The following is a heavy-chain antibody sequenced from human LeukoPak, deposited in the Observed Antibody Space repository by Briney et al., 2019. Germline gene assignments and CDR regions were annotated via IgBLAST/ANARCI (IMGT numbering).Heavy chain of an antibody. V-gene: IGHV3-30*02. D-gene: IGHD3-10*01. CDR2: TLYDGSNK. Sequence: GGSLRLSCAASGFTFSSYGMHWVRQAPGKGLEWVAFTLYDGSNKYYADSVKGRFTISRDNSKNTLYLQMNSLRAEDTAVYYCANGVVYFDNWGQGSLVMVSS. J-gene: IGHJ4*02. CDR3: ANGVVYFDN. CDR1: GFTFSSYG.